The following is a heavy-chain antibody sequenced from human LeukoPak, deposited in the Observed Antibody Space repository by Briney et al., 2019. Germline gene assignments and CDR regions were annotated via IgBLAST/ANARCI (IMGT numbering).Heavy chain of an antibody. J-gene: IGHJ3*02. CDR2: INHSGST. CDR1: GGSFSGYY. D-gene: IGHD2-21*02. CDR3: ARDARGDLGHHAARDAFDI. Sequence: SETLSLTCAVYGGSFSGYYWSWIRQPPGKGLEWIGEINHSGSTNYNPSLKSRVTISVDTSKNQFSLKLSSVTAADTAVYYCARDARGDLGHHAARDAFDIWGQGTMVTVYS. V-gene: IGHV4-34*01.